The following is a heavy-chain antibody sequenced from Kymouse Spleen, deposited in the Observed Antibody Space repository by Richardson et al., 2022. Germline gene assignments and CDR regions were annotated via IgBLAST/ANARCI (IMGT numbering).Heavy chain of an antibody. CDR1: GYSFTSYW. V-gene: IGHV5-51*01. J-gene: IGHJ2*01. Sequence: EVQLVQSGAEVKKPGESLKISCKGSGYSFTSYWIGWVRQMPGKGLEWMGIIYPGDSDTRYSPSFQGQVTISADKSISTAYLQWSSLKASDTAMYYCARMPLRFLEWSYWYFDLWGRGTLVTVSS. CDR2: IYPGDSDT. CDR3: ARMPLRFLEWSYWYFDL. D-gene: IGHD3-3*01.